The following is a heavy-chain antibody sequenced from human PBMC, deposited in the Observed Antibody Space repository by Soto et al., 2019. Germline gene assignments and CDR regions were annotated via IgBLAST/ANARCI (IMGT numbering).Heavy chain of an antibody. Sequence: QVQLVQSGAEVKKPGASVKVSCKASGYTFTSYGISWVRQAPGQGLEWMGWLSAYNGNTNYAQKPQGRVTMNTDTSTSTAYMELRSLRYDDTAVYDCARLAAMDAFDIWGQGTMVTVSS. CDR2: LSAYNGNT. CDR3: ARLAAMDAFDI. D-gene: IGHD2-2*01. J-gene: IGHJ3*02. V-gene: IGHV1-18*01. CDR1: GYTFTSYG.